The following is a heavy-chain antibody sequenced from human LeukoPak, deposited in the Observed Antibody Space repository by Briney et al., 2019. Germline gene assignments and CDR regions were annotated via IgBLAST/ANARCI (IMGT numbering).Heavy chain of an antibody. J-gene: IGHJ4*02. D-gene: IGHD6-25*01. Sequence: ASVKVSCKASGYTFTSYAMHWVRQAPGQRLEWMGWINAGNGNTKYSQKFQGRVTITRDTSASTAYMELSSLRSEDTAVYYCARDLRGEAYYFDYWGQGTLVTVSS. CDR1: GYTFTSYA. V-gene: IGHV1-3*01. CDR3: ARDLRGEAYYFDY. CDR2: INAGNGNT.